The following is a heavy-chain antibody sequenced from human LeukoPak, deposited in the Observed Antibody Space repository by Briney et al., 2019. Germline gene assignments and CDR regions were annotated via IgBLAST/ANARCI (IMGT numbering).Heavy chain of an antibody. CDR1: GFIVGNNF. J-gene: IGHJ6*03. CDR3: ARFAAGGSYYYYMDV. D-gene: IGHD6-25*01. Sequence: GGSLRLSCAASGFIVGNNFMTWVRQAPGKGLEWVSLIYSGGTTYYADSVKGRFTISRDNAKNSLYLQMNSLRADDTAVYYCARFAAGGSYYYYMDVWGKGTTVTVSS. CDR2: IYSGGTT. V-gene: IGHV3-66*01.